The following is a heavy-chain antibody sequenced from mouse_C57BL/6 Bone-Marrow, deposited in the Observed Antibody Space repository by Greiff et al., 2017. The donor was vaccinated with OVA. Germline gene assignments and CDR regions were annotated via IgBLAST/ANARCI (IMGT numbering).Heavy chain of an antibody. CDR3: ATTVVARMDY. CDR1: GYTFTSYW. V-gene: IGHV1-59*01. D-gene: IGHD1-1*01. CDR2: IDPSASYT. J-gene: IGHJ4*01. Sequence: QVQLQQPGAELVRPGTSVKLSCKASGYTFTSYWMHWVKQRPGQGLEWIGVIDPSASYTNSNQKFKGKATLTVDTSSSTAYMQLSSLTSEDSAVDYFATTVVARMDYWGQGTSVTVSS.